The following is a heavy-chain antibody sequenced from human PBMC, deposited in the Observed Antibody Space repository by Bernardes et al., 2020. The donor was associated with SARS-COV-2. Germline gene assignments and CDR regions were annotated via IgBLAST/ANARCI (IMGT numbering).Heavy chain of an antibody. D-gene: IGHD3-22*01. V-gene: IGHV4-59*01. CDR3: ARWNYYDSRGSYSFDY. J-gene: IGHJ4*02. CDR2: IYYDGST. Sequence: SETLSLTCTVSGGSISSYYWNWVRQPPGKGLEWIGYIYYDGSTDYNPSLKSRVTISVDTSKNQFSLKLSSVTAADTAVYYCARWNYYDSRGSYSFDYWGQGTLVTVSS. CDR1: GGSISSYY.